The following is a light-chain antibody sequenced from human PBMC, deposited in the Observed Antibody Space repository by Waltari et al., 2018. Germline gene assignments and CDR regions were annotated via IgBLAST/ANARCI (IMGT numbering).Light chain of an antibody. CDR1: RSNLGTSFD. CDR3: QSYDTSLSTYV. J-gene: IGLJ2*01. CDR2: GNT. Sequence: QSVLTQPPSVSGAPGQGVTISCTGSRSNLGTSFDVYWYQQCPGTAPKLLIYGNTNRPSGVPDRFSGSKSGSSASLAISGLQAEDEAHYYCQSYDTSLSTYVFGGGTKLTVL. V-gene: IGLV1-40*01.